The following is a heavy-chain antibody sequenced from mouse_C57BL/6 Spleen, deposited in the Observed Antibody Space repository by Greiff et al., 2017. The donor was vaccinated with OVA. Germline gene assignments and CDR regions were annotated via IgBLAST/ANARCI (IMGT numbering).Heavy chain of an antibody. J-gene: IGHJ2*01. CDR3: ARCYYGSSGYFDY. Sequence: EVQLQQSGPELVKPGASVKISCKASGYTFTDYYMNWVKQSHGKSLEWIGDINPNNGGTSYNQKFKGKATLTVDKSSSTAYMELRSLTSEDSAVYYCARCYYGSSGYFDYWGQGTTLTVSS. V-gene: IGHV1-26*01. D-gene: IGHD1-1*01. CDR1: GYTFTDYY. CDR2: INPNNGGT.